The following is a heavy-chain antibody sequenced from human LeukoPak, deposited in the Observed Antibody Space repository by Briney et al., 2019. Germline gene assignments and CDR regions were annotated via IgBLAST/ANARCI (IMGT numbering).Heavy chain of an antibody. J-gene: IGHJ6*03. D-gene: IGHD3-3*01. CDR2: MNPNSGNT. CDR1: GYTFTSYD. Sequence: ASVKVSCKASGYTFTSYDTNWVRQATGQGLEWMGWMNPNSGNTGYAQKFQGRVAITRNTSISTAYMELSSLRSEDTAVYYCAREGSFTIFGVVSYYYYMDVWGKGTTVAVSS. CDR3: AREGSFTIFGVVSYYYYMDV. V-gene: IGHV1-8*03.